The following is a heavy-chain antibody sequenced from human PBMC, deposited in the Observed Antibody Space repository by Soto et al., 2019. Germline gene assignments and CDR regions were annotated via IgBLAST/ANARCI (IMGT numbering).Heavy chain of an antibody. CDR1: DFSLSPYW. Sequence: GGSLRLSCAASDFSLSPYWMHWVRQVPGRGLEWVARLSSDGFGAAYADSVKGRFFISRDIARNTLSLQMNSLRADDTAVYYCARDLGGPDYWGRGTSVTVS. J-gene: IGHJ4*02. CDR3: ARDLGGPDY. CDR2: LSSDGFGA. V-gene: IGHV3-74*03. D-gene: IGHD3-16*01.